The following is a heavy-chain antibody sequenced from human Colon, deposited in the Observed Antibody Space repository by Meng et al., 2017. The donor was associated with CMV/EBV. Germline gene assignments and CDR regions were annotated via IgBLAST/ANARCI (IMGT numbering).Heavy chain of an antibody. J-gene: IGHJ4*02. D-gene: IGHD5-24*01. V-gene: IGHV3-23*01. CDR1: GFTFSSHA. Sequence: GGSLRLSCAASGFTFSSHAMSWVRRAPGKGLEWVSGFSRAAENSYYADSVRGRFTISRDIFKSTLYLQMDSLRAEDTALYYCAKGSTDGFNGLFDSWGQGVLVT. CDR3: AKGSTDGFNGLFDS. CDR2: FSRAAENS.